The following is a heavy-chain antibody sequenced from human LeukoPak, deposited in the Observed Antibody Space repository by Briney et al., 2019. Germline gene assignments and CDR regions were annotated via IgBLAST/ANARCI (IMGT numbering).Heavy chain of an antibody. J-gene: IGHJ3*02. D-gene: IGHD3-10*01. V-gene: IGHV3-23*01. CDR3: AKGQREKYYYGSGSYSDAFGI. CDR2: ISGSGGST. Sequence: PGGSLRLSCAASGFTFSSYAMSWVRQAPGKGLEWVSAISGSGGSTYYADSVKGRFTISRDNSKNTLYLQMNSLRAEDTAVYYCAKGQREKYYYGSGSYSDAFGIWGQGTMVTVSS. CDR1: GFTFSSYA.